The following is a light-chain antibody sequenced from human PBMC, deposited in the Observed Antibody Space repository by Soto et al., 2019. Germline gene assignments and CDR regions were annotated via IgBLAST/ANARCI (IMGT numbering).Light chain of an antibody. Sequence: EIVLTQSPCTLSLSPGERATLSCRASQSVSSSYLAWYQQKPGQAPRLLIYGASSRATGIPDRFSGSGSGTDFTLTISRLEPEDFAVYYFQQYGSSPPTFGQGTKVEIK. J-gene: IGKJ1*01. V-gene: IGKV3-20*01. CDR3: QQYGSSPPT. CDR1: QSVSSSY. CDR2: GAS.